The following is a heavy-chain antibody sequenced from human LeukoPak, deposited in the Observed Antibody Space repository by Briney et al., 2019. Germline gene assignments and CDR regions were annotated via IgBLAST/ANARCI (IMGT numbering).Heavy chain of an antibody. V-gene: IGHV4-31*03. J-gene: IGHJ4*02. D-gene: IGHD5-24*01. CDR1: GGSINNGGYY. CDR2: IYYSGSS. Sequence: SETLSLTCTVSGGSINNGGYYWGWIRQHPGKGLEWIGYIYYSGSSYYNPSLRSRVTISVDTSKNHFSLKLSSATAADTAVYYCARNRDGYNSFDYWGQGTLVTVSS. CDR3: ARNRDGYNSFDY.